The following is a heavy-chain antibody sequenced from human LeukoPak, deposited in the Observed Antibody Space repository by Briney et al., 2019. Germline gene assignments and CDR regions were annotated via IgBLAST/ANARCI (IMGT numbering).Heavy chain of an antibody. J-gene: IGHJ6*02. Sequence: ASVKVSCQAFGATFDKRAISWVRQAPGQGLEWMGRFIPMGGIATYAQKFQGRVTITADRSTSTAYMDLSSLRSDDTAVYYCARRQAVGVPVAIDAYYSYGMDVWGQGTAVTVSS. V-gene: IGHV1-69*04. CDR3: ARRQAVGVPVAIDAYYSYGMDV. D-gene: IGHD2/OR15-2a*01. CDR1: GATFDKRA. CDR2: FIPMGGIA.